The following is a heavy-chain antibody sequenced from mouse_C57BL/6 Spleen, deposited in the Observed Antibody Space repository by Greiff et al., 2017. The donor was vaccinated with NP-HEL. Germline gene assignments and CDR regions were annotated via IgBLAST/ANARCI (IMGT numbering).Heavy chain of an antibody. CDR1: GYTFTDYY. V-gene: IGHV1-26*01. J-gene: IGHJ4*01. D-gene: IGHD1-1*01. CDR3: ARGLITTVVATNAMDY. Sequence: EVQLQQSGPELVKPGASVKISCKASGYTFTDYYMNWVKQSHGKSLEWIGDINPNNGGTSYNQKFKGKATLTVDKSSSTAYMELRSLTSEDSAVYYCARGLITTVVATNAMDYWGQGTSVTVSS. CDR2: INPNNGGT.